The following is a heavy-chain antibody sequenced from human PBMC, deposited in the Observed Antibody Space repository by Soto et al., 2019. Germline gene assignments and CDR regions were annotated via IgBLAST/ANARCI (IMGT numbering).Heavy chain of an antibody. D-gene: IGHD2-21*01. J-gene: IGHJ4*01. Sequence: QVQLVQSGAEVRKPGSSVKVSCKASGGTLSSYAFSWVRQAPGQGLEWMGGIIPIFGTTNHAQKFQDRVTITADESTSTAYVGLSSLRFEGTAVDYWATSVRCCVSATCQVVYWVHGPVVTVSS. V-gene: IGHV1-69*12. CDR2: IIPIFGTT. CDR3: ATSVRCCVSATCQVVY. CDR1: GGTLSSYA.